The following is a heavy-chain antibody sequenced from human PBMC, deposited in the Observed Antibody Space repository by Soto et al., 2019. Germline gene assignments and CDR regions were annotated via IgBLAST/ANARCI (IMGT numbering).Heavy chain of an antibody. V-gene: IGHV4-34*01. CDR3: ARAGKRAGYYFDY. CDR1: GGSFSGYY. CDR2: INNSGST. J-gene: IGHJ4*02. Sequence: QVQLQQWGAGLLKPSETLSLTCAVYGGSFSGYYWSWIRQPPGKGLEWIGEINNSGSTNYNPSLKSLVTLSVNTSKNQFSLKLSSVTPADTDVYYCARAGKRAGYYFDYWGPGTLVTVSS. D-gene: IGHD6-19*01.